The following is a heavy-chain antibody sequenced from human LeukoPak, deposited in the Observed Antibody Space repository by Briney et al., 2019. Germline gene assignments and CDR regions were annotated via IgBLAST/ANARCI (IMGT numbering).Heavy chain of an antibody. CDR1: GYTFTSYY. CDR3: ARSYCSSTSCYLFDY. CDR2: INPSGGST. V-gene: IGHV1-46*01. J-gene: IGHJ4*02. D-gene: IGHD2-2*01. Sequence: ASVKVSCKASGYTFTSYYMHWVRQAPGQGLEWKGIINPSGGSTSYAQKFQGRVTMTRDTSTSTVYMELSSLRSEDTAVYYCARSYCSSTSCYLFDYWGQGTLVTVSS.